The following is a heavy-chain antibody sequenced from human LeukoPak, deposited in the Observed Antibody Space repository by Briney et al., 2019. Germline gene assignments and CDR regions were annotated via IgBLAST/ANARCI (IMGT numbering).Heavy chain of an antibody. D-gene: IGHD3-3*01. V-gene: IGHV3-11*03. CDR3: AKIAVLRPRGAFDI. Sequence: GGSLRLSCVASGLSFSDSYMSWIRQAPGKGLEWLAYMTNGGYITKYADSVKGRFTISRDNAKNSLYLQMNSLRAEDTAVYYCAKIAVLRPRGAFDIWGQGTMVTVSS. CDR1: GLSFSDSY. J-gene: IGHJ3*02. CDR2: MTNGGYIT.